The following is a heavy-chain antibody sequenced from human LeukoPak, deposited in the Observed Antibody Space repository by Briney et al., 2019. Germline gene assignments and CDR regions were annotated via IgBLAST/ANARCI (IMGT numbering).Heavy chain of an antibody. CDR2: INPSGGST. D-gene: IGHD1-14*01. V-gene: IGHV1-46*01. J-gene: IGHJ6*03. CDR3: ASSTIPPGRYYYYYMDV. CDR1: GYTFTSYY. Sequence: ASVKVSCKASGYTFTSYYMHWVRQAPGQGLEWMGIINPSGGSTSYAQKFQGRVTMTRDTSISTAYMELSRLRSDDTAVYYCASSTIPPGRYYYYYMDVWGKGTTVTVSS.